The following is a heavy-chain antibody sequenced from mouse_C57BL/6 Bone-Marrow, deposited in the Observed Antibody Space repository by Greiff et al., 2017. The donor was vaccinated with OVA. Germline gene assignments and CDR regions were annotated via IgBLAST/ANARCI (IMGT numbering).Heavy chain of an antibody. CDR2: IDPETGGT. Sequence: ESGAELVRPGASVTLSCKASGYTFTDYEMHWVKQTPVHGLEWIGAIDPETGGTSYNQKFKGKAILTADKSSSTAYMELRSLTSEDSAVYYCTREEDLRGMDYWGQGTSVTVSS. J-gene: IGHJ4*01. D-gene: IGHD1-1*01. CDR3: TREEDLRGMDY. V-gene: IGHV1-15*01. CDR1: GYTFTDYE.